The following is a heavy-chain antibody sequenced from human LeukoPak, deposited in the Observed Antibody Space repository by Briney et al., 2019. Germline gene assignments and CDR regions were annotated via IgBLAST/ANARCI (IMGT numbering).Heavy chain of an antibody. CDR1: GGSFSGYY. D-gene: IGHD2-15*01. J-gene: IGHJ3*02. CDR2: INHSGST. CDR3: AGAPIYCSGGSCYSGAFDI. V-gene: IGHV4-34*01. Sequence: SETLSLTCAVYGGSFSGYYWSWIRQLPGKGLEWIGEINHSGSTNYNPSLKSRVTISVDTSKNQFSLKLSSVTAADTAVYYCAGAPIYCSGGSCYSGAFDIWGQGTMVTVSS.